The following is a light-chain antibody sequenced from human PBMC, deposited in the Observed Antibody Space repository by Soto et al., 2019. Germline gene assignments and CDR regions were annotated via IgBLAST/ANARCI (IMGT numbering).Light chain of an antibody. CDR2: EVI. Sequence: QSALTQPASVSGSPGQSITISCTGTSSDVGGYDYVSWYQQHPVKAPKFMIYEVIHRPSGVSNRFSGSKSGNTASLTISGLQAEDEAEYFCSSYTSSRTWVFCGGTKLTVL. J-gene: IGLJ3*02. CDR1: SSDVGGYDY. CDR3: SSYTSSRTWV. V-gene: IGLV2-14*01.